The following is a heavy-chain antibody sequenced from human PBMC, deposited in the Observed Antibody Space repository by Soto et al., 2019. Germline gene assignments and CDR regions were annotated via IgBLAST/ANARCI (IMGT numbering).Heavy chain of an antibody. Sequence: SETLSLTCTVSGGSISSYYWSWIRQPPGKGLEWIGYIYYSGSTNYNPSLKSRVTISVDTSKNQFSLKLSSVTAADTAVYYCAGGYSSSSAVVDPWGQGTLVTVSS. D-gene: IGHD6-6*01. V-gene: IGHV4-59*01. CDR1: GGSISSYY. CDR2: IYYSGST. CDR3: AGGYSSSSAVVDP. J-gene: IGHJ5*02.